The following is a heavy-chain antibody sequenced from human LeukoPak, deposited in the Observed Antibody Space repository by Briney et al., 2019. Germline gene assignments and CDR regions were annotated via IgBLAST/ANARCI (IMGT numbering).Heavy chain of an antibody. D-gene: IGHD7-27*01. J-gene: IGHJ5*02. V-gene: IGHV4-39*01. CDR1: GGSISSSSYY. CDR3: AGWNWGSSRNWFDP. CDR2: IYYSGST. Sequence: PSETLSLTCTVSGGSISSSSYYWGWIRQPPGKGLEWIGSIYYSGSTYYNPSLKSRVTISVDTSKNQFSLKLSSVTAADTAVYYCAGWNWGSSRNWFDPWGQGSLVTVSS.